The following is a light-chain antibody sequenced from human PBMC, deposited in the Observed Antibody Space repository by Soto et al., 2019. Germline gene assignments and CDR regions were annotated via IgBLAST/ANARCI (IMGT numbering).Light chain of an antibody. CDR2: DAS. CDR1: QSISSNY. Sequence: EIVLTQSPGTLSLSPGETATLSCRASQSISSNYLAWYQQKPGQAPRLLIYDASRRTTGIPDRFSGSGSGTDFTLTISRLEPEDFAVYYCQQYGNSPAVTFGGGTRWISN. CDR3: QQYGNSPAVT. V-gene: IGKV3-20*01. J-gene: IGKJ4*01.